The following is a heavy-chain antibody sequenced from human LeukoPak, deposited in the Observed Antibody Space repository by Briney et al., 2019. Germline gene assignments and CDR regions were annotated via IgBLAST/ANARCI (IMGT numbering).Heavy chain of an antibody. V-gene: IGHV3-15*01. CDR3: TTRIRSLGIQH. CDR2: IKSKIDGGTT. D-gene: IGHD3-3*01. CDR1: GFTFSNAW. J-gene: IGHJ1*01. Sequence: GGSLRLSCAASGFTFSNAWMNWVRQAPGKGLEWVGRIKSKIDGGTTDYAAPVKGRFTISRADSKNTLYLQMNSLKTEDTAVYYCTTRIRSLGIQHWGQGTLVTVSS.